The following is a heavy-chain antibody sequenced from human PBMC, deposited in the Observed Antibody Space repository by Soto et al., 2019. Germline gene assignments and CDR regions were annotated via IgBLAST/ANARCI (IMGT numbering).Heavy chain of an antibody. J-gene: IGHJ4*02. Sequence: ASVKVSCKASGYTLTSYGIIWVRQAPGQGLEWMGWISVYNGNTNYAQKFQGRVTMTTDTSTSTAYMELRSLRSDDTAVYYCARDQDYYDSSGYYYDPAFDYWGQGTLVTVSS. D-gene: IGHD3-22*01. CDR3: ARDQDYYDSSGYYYDPAFDY. CDR2: ISVYNGNT. CDR1: GYTLTSYG. V-gene: IGHV1-18*04.